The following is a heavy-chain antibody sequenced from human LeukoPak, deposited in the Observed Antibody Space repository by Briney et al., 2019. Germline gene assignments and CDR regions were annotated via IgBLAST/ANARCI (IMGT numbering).Heavy chain of an antibody. CDR1: XTFSXXW. V-gene: IGHV3-7*03. CDR3: ARGGGLDV. Sequence: XTFSXXWMNWARQAPGKGLEWVASINHNGNVNYYVDSVKGRFTISRDNAKNSLYLQMSNLRAEDTAVYFCARGGGLDVWGQGATVTVSS. CDR2: INHNGNVN. J-gene: IGHJ6*02. D-gene: IGHD3-16*01.